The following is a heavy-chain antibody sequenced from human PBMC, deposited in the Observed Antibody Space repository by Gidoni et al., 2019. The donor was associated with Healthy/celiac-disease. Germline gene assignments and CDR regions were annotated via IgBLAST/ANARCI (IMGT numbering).Heavy chain of an antibody. CDR2: IYYSGST. J-gene: IGHJ4*02. Sequence: QLQLQESGTGLVKPSETLSLTCTVSGGSISSSSYYRGWIRQPPGKGLEWIWRIYYSGSTYYNPSLKSRVTISVDTSKNQFSLKLSSVTAADTAVYYCARHSTGVAGIVLDYWGQGTLVTVSS. D-gene: IGHD6-19*01. V-gene: IGHV4-39*01. CDR3: ARHSTGVAGIVLDY. CDR1: GGSISSSSYY.